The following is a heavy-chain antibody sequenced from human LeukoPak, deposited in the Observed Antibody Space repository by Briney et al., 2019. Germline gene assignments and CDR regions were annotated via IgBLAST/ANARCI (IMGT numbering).Heavy chain of an antibody. CDR1: GGSIRSSSYY. V-gene: IGHV4-39*01. J-gene: IGHJ4*02. CDR2: IYYSGST. CDR3: ARHAGSYYTYNFDY. Sequence: SETLSLTCTVSGGSIRSSSYYWGWIRQPPGKGLECIGSIYYSGSTNYKPSLRSRATISVDTSKNQFSLKLSSVTAADTAVYYCARHAGSYYTYNFDYWGQGTLVTVSS. D-gene: IGHD3-22*01.